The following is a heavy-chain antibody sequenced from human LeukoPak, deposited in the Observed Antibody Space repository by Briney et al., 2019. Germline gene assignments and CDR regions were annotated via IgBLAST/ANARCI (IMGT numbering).Heavy chain of an antibody. J-gene: IGHJ3*02. D-gene: IGHD3-16*02. CDR3: VRPDSVPYVWGSYRPRGAFDI. CDR1: GGSFSGYY. CDR2: INHSGST. V-gene: IGHV4-34*01. Sequence: SETLSLTCAVYGGSFSGYYWSWIRQPPGKGLEWIGEINHSGSTNYNPSLKSRVTISVDTSKNQFSLKLSSVTAADTAVYYCVRPDSVPYVWGSYRPRGAFDIWGQGTMVTVSS.